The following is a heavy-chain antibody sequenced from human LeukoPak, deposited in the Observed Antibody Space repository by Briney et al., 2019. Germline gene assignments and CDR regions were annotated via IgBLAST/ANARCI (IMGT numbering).Heavy chain of an antibody. Sequence: ASMKVSCKASGYTFTSYAISWVRQAPGQGLEWMGWISAYNGNTNYAQKLQGRVTMTTDTSTSTDYMELRSLRSDDTAVYYCARAIGVVRGVPGYWGQGTLVTVSS. V-gene: IGHV1-18*01. CDR2: ISAYNGNT. D-gene: IGHD3-10*02. CDR3: ARAIGVVRGVPGY. CDR1: GYTFTSYA. J-gene: IGHJ4*02.